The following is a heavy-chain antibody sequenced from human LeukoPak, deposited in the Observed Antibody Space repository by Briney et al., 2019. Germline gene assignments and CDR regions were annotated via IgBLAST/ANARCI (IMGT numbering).Heavy chain of an antibody. CDR1: GYTFTSYG. V-gene: IGHV1-69*05. CDR3: ARSSYIVCSGGRCYSFRGYYYYMDV. CDR2: IIPISGTT. Sequence: ASVKVSCKASGYTFTSYGISWVRQAPGQGLEWMGGIIPISGTTNYAQKFQGRVTITTDKSTCTAYMELSSLRSEDTAVYYCARSSYIVCSGGRCYSFRGYYYYMDVWGKGTTVTVSS. D-gene: IGHD2-15*01. J-gene: IGHJ6*03.